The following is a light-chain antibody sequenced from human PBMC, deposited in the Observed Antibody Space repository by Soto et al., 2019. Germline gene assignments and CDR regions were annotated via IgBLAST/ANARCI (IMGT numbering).Light chain of an antibody. CDR2: DVS. CDR1: SSDVGGYNY. CDR3: SSYTSRSSSTYV. J-gene: IGLJ1*01. Sequence: LTQPASVSGSPGQSITISCTGTSSDVGGYNYVSWYQQHPGKAPKLMIYDVSNRPSGVSNRFSGSKSGNTASLTISGLQAEDDADYYCSSYTSRSSSTYVFGTGTKVTVL. V-gene: IGLV2-14*01.